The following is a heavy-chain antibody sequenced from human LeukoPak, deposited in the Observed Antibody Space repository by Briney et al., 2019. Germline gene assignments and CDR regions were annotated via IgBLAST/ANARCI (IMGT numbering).Heavy chain of an antibody. V-gene: IGHV1-69*04. Sequence: GASVKVSCKASGGTFSSYAISWVRQAPGQGLEWMGRIIPILGIANYAQKFQGRVTITADKSTSTAYMELSSLRSEDTAVYYCAREVDSYYYDSSGYYWGQGTLVTVSS. CDR3: AREVDSYYYDSSGYY. CDR1: GGTFSSYA. CDR2: IIPILGIA. D-gene: IGHD3-22*01. J-gene: IGHJ4*02.